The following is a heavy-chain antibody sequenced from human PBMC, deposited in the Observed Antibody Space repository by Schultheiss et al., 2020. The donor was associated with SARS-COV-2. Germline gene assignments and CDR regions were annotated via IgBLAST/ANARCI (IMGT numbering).Heavy chain of an antibody. CDR1: GSSITGFF. CDR3: ARATRVESLFSVRGGHLDY. CDR2: IYFTGIT. D-gene: IGHD3-16*01. Sequence: SETLSLTCSVSGSSITGFFWTWIRQPPGKGLDPIGNIYFTGITKYNPSLKSRVTISGDTSKNQFSLKLGSVTAADTAVYFCARATRVESLFSVRGGHLDYWGRGTQVTVAS. J-gene: IGHJ4*02. V-gene: IGHV4-59*01.